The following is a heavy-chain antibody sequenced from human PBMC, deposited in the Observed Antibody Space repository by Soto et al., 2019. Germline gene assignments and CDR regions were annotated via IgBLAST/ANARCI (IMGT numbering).Heavy chain of an antibody. V-gene: IGHV3-21*01. CDR1: GFTFSSYS. CDR3: ARDRGGDLKAFDI. Sequence: EVQLVESGGGLVKPGGSLRLSCAASGFTFSSYSMNWVRQAPGKGLEWVSSISSSSSYISYAVSVKGRFTISRDNAKNALLRQMSSLRAEDTDVYYCARDRGGDLKAFDIWGQGTMVTVSS. D-gene: IGHD3-10*01. CDR2: ISSSSSYI. J-gene: IGHJ3*02.